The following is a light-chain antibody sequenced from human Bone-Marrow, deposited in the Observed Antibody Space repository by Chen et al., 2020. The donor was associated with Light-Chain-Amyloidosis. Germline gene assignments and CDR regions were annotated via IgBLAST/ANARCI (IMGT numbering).Light chain of an antibody. V-gene: IGLV1-44*01. J-gene: IGLJ3*02. CDR1: SSNIGSQT. CDR3: AAWDDRLNGRV. Sequence: QSVLTQPPSASGTPGQRVTSACSGSSSNIGSQTVNWYQQLPGTAPKLLIYRNNQRPSGVPDRFSGSKSGTSASLAISGLQSEDEADYYCAAWDDRLNGRVFGGGTKLTVL. CDR2: RNN.